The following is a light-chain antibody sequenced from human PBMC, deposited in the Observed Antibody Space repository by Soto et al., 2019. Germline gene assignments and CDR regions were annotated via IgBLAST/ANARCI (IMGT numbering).Light chain of an antibody. CDR1: SGHSSYA. CDR3: QTWGTGIRV. CDR2: LNSDGSH. Sequence: QPVLTQSPSASASLGASVKLTCTLSSGHSSYAIAWHQQQPEKGPRYLMKLNSDGSHTKGDGIPDRFSGSSSGAERYLTIYSLPSEDESDYYCQTWGTGIRVFGTGTKVTVL. J-gene: IGLJ1*01. V-gene: IGLV4-69*01.